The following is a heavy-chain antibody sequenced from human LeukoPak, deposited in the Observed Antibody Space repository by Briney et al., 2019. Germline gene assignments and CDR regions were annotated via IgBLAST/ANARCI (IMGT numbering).Heavy chain of an antibody. CDR2: IYYSGST. D-gene: IGHD5-18*01. J-gene: IGHJ4*02. CDR1: GGSISSGGYY. V-gene: IGHV4-31*03. Sequence: SQTLSLTCTVPGGSISSGGYYWSWIRQHPGKGLEWIGYIYYSGSTYYNPSLKSRVTISVDTSKNQFSLKLSSVTAADTAVYYCARDSVDTASGYWGQGTLVTVSS. CDR3: ARDSVDTASGY.